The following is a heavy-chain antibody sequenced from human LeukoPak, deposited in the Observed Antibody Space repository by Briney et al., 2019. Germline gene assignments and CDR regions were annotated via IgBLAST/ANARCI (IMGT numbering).Heavy chain of an antibody. Sequence: SETLSLTCTVSGGSISSYYRSWIRQPPGKGLKWIGYIYYSGSTNYNPSLKSRVTISVDTSKNQFSLKLTSVTAADTAVYYCAGTFYYDSSGYPKYTTDAFDIWGQGTMVTVSS. V-gene: IGHV4-59*08. D-gene: IGHD3-22*01. CDR2: IYYSGST. CDR3: AGTFYYDSSGYPKYTTDAFDI. J-gene: IGHJ3*02. CDR1: GGSISSYY.